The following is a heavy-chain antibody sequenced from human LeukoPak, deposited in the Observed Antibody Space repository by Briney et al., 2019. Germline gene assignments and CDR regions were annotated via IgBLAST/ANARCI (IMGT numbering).Heavy chain of an antibody. CDR3: ARDGPMTLGERRFDP. CDR2: IIPIFGTA. CDR1: GGTFSSYA. V-gene: IGHV1-69*13. J-gene: IGHJ5*02. D-gene: IGHD3-10*01. Sequence: SVKVSCKASGGTFSSYAISWVRQAPGQGLEWMGGIIPIFGTANYAQKFQGRVTITADESTSTAYMELSSLRSDDTAVYYCARDGPMTLGERRFDPWGQGTLVTVSS.